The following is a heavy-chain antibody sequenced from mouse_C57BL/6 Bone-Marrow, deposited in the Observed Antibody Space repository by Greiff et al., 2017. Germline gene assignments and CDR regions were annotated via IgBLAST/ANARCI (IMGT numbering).Heavy chain of an antibody. J-gene: IGHJ2*01. CDR2: ISDGGSYT. CDR3: ARDGPIYYDYFDY. V-gene: IGHV5-4*01. D-gene: IGHD2-4*01. Sequence: EVHLVESGGGLVKPGGSLKLSCAASGFTFSSYAMSWVRQTPEKRLEWVATISDGGSYTYYPDNVKGRFTISRDNAKNNLYLQMSHLKSEDTAMYYCARDGPIYYDYFDYGGQGTTLTVSS. CDR1: GFTFSSYA.